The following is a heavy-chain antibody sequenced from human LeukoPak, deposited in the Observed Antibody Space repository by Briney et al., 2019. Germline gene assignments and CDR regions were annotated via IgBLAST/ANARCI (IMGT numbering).Heavy chain of an antibody. CDR2: IYTSGST. D-gene: IGHD2-21*01. V-gene: IGHV4-61*02. CDR3: AGSQLDGPIVVGKIDY. CDR1: GGSISSGSYY. Sequence: PSETLSLTCTVSGGSISSGSYYWSWIRQPGGKGLEWIGRIYTSGSTNYNPSLKSRVTISVDTSKNQFSLKLSSVTAADTAVYYCAGSQLDGPIVVGKIDYWGQGTLVTVSS. J-gene: IGHJ4*02.